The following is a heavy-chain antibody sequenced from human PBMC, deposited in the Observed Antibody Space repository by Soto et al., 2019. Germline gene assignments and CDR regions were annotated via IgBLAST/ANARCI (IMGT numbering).Heavy chain of an antibody. CDR2: ISYDGSNK. CDR1: GFTFSSYA. D-gene: IGHD1-26*01. J-gene: IGHJ5*02. Sequence: GGSLRLSCAASGFTFSSYAMHWVRQAPGKGLEWVAVISYDGSNKYYADSVKGRFTISRDNSKNTLYLQMNSLRAEDTAVYYCPRGQIGSYGIDWFDAWGQGTLVTVSS. V-gene: IGHV3-30-3*01. CDR3: PRGQIGSYGIDWFDA.